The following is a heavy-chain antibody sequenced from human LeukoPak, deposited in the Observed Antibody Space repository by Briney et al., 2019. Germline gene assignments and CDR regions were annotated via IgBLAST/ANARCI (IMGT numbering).Heavy chain of an antibody. CDR1: GFTFSSYS. CDR2: ISGSGGST. V-gene: IGHV3-23*01. J-gene: IGHJ5*02. CDR3: AKMERYDFWSGLLGWFDP. D-gene: IGHD3-3*01. Sequence: GGSLRLSCAASGFTFSSYSMNWVRQAPGKGLEWVSAISGSGGSTYYADSVKGRFTISRDNSKNTLYLQMNSLRAEDTAVYYCAKMERYDFWSGLLGWFDPWGQGTLVTVSS.